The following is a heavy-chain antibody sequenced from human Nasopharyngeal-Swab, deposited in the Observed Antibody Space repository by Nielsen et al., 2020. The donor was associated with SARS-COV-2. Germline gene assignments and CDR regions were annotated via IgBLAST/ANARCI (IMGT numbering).Heavy chain of an antibody. V-gene: IGHV4-31*03. Sequence: SETLSLTCTVSGGSISSGGYYWSWIRQHPGKGLEWIAYIYYSGSTYYNPSLKSRVTISVDTSKNQFSLKLSSVTAADTAVYYCASERPSYYFDYWGQGTLVTVSS. CDR1: GGSISSGGYY. CDR3: ASERPSYYFDY. J-gene: IGHJ4*02. CDR2: IYYSGST.